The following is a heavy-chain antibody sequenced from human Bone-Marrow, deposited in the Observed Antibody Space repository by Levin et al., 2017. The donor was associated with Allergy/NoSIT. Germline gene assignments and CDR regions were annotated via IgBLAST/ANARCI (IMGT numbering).Heavy chain of an antibody. D-gene: IGHD5-24*01. J-gene: IGHJ4*02. CDR2: IYYTGTT. V-gene: IGHV4-59*01. CDR1: GGSISSYH. Sequence: SQTLSLTCAVSGGSISSYHWTWIRQPPGKGLEWIGYIYYTGTTEYNPSLKSRATLSRDTSNNQFSLKLTSVTAAVTAVYFCARDTTMTPRVLDYWGQGTLVTVSS. CDR3: ARDTTMTPRVLDY.